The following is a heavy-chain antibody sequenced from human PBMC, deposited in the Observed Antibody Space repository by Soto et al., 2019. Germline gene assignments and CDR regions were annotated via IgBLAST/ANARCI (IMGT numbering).Heavy chain of an antibody. V-gene: IGHV3-74*01. CDR1: GFSFASYW. D-gene: IGHD2-15*01. CDR2: INSGGSNT. CDR3: VTGWSGY. Sequence: PGGVLKLSCGVSGFSFASYWMHWVRQAPGKGLVWVARINSGGSNTNYAHSVKGRFTPSRDNSKNTLYLQMNSLRAADTAVYYCVTGWSGYWGQGTLVNVSS. J-gene: IGHJ4*02.